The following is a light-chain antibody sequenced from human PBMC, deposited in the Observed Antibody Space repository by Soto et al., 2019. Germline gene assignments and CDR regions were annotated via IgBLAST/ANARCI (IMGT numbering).Light chain of an antibody. CDR3: QQYNSYWT. J-gene: IGKJ1*01. Sequence: DIQMTQSPSTLSGSVGDRVTITCRASQTISSWLAWYQQKPGKAPKLLIYDASSLESGVPSRFSGSGSGTEFTLTIRSLQPDDFATYYCQQYNSYWTFGQGTKVDI. CDR2: DAS. CDR1: QTISSW. V-gene: IGKV1-5*01.